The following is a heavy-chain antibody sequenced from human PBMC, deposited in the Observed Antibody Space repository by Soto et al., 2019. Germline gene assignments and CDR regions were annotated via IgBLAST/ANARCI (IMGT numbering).Heavy chain of an antibody. CDR2: ISSSGSTI. D-gene: IGHD3-16*01. CDR1: GFTFSDYY. J-gene: IGHJ6*03. V-gene: IGHV3-11*01. CDR3: ASIRIYYYYMDV. Sequence: GGSLRLSCAASGFTFSDYYMSWIRQAPGKGLEWVSYISSSGSTIYYADSVKGRFTISRDNAKNSLYLQMNSLRAEDTAVYYCASIRIYYYYMDVWGKGTTVTVSS.